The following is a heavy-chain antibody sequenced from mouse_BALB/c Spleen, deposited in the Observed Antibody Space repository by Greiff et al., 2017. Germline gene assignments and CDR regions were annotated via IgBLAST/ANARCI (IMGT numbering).Heavy chain of an antibody. J-gene: IGHJ2*01. Sequence: EVQLQQSGPGLVKPSQSLSLTCTVTGYSITSDYAWNWIRQFPGNKLEWMGYISYSGSTSYNPSLKSRISITRDTSKNQFFLQLNSVTTEDTATYYCARHESYYCDYWGQGTTLTVSS. CDR2: ISYSGST. V-gene: IGHV3-2*02. CDR3: ARHESYYCDY. CDR1: GYSITSDYA.